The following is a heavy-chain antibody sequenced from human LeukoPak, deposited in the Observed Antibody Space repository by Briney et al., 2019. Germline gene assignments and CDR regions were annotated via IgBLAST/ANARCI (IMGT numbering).Heavy chain of an antibody. J-gene: IGHJ6*02. CDR1: GFTFSSYS. CDR3: AREDIVVVPAATGGYYYYGMDV. Sequence: KTGGSLRLSCAASGFTFSSYSMNWVRQAPGKGLEWVSSISSSSSYIYYADSVKGRFTISRDNAKNSLYLQMNSLRAEDTAVYYCAREDIVVVPAATGGYYYYGMDVWGQGTTVTVSS. CDR2: ISSSSSYI. V-gene: IGHV3-21*01. D-gene: IGHD2-2*01.